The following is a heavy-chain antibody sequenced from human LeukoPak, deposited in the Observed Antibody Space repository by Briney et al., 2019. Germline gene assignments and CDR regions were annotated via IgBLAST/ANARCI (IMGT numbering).Heavy chain of an antibody. J-gene: IGHJ4*02. D-gene: IGHD3-10*01. CDR3: ARAKPKNMVRGLIMRRESRYYFDY. Sequence: PGGSLRLSCTASGFTFVNYGMSWVRQAPGKGLEWVSVIYSGGSTYYADSVKGRFTISRDNSKSTLYIQMNSLRAEDTAVYYCARAKPKNMVRGLIMRRESRYYFDYWGQGTLVTVSS. V-gene: IGHV3-53*01. CDR2: IYSGGST. CDR1: GFTFVNYG.